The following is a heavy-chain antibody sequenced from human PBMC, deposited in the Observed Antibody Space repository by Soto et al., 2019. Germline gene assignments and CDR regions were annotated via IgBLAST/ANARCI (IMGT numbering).Heavy chain of an antibody. J-gene: IGHJ5*02. CDR1: GGSISSGGYS. V-gene: IGHV3-23*01. D-gene: IGHD2-15*01. CDR2: ISGSGGST. CDR3: AKCSGGSCYSGNWFDP. Sequence: ETLSLTCAVSGGSISSGGYSWSWVRQAPGKGLEWVSAISGSGGSTYYADSVKGRFTISRDNSKNTLYLQMNSLRAEDTAVYYCAKCSGGSCYSGNWFDPWGQGTLVTVSS.